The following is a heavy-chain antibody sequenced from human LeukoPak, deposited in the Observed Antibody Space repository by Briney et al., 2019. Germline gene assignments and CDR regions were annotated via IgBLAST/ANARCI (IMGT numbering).Heavy chain of an antibody. Sequence: GESLKISFKGSGXSFASYCIGWVRQMPGKGLEWMGIIYPGDSDTRYSPSFQGQVTISADKSISTAYLQWSSLKASDTAMYYCARLGFGESLYSFDYWGQGTLVTVSS. CDR1: GXSFASYC. V-gene: IGHV5-51*01. D-gene: IGHD3-10*01. CDR2: IYPGDSDT. CDR3: ARLGFGESLYSFDY. J-gene: IGHJ4*02.